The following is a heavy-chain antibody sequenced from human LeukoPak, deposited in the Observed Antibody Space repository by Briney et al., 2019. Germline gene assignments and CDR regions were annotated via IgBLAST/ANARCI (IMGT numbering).Heavy chain of an antibody. Sequence: SETLSLTCAVSGVSISSSNWWSWVRQPPGKGLEWIGEIYHSGSTNYNPSLKSRVTISVDKSKNQFSLKLSSVTAADTAVYYCARVSDYGDYRSYFDYWGQGTLVTVSS. V-gene: IGHV4-4*02. CDR1: GVSISSSNW. CDR3: ARVSDYGDYRSYFDY. D-gene: IGHD4-17*01. CDR2: IYHSGST. J-gene: IGHJ4*02.